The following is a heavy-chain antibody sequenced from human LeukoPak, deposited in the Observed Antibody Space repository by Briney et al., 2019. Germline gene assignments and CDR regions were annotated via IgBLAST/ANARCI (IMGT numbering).Heavy chain of an antibody. D-gene: IGHD6-19*01. V-gene: IGHV4-59*01. J-gene: IGHJ3*02. CDR1: GDSISSYY. CDR2: IYYSGNT. Sequence: PSETLSLTCTVPGDSISSYYWSWIRQPPGKGLEWIGYIYYSGNTNYNPSLKSRVTISVDTTKTQFSLKLTSVTAADTAVYYCARAVAGTRVAFNIWGQGTMVTVSS. CDR3: ARAVAGTRVAFNI.